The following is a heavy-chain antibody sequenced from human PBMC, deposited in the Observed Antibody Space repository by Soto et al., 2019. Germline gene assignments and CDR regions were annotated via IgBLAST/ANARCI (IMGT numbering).Heavy chain of an antibody. CDR2: IYYSGST. D-gene: IGHD6-13*01. CDR3: ARLERVRGGIAAAGRYGMDV. Sequence: QLQLQESGPGLVKPSETLSLTCTVSGGSISSSSYYWGWIRQPPGKGLEWIGSIYYSGSTYYNPSLTRRVTISVDTSKNQCSLKLSSVTAADTAVYYCARLERVRGGIAAAGRYGMDVWGQGTTVTVSS. CDR1: GGSISSSSYY. J-gene: IGHJ6*02. V-gene: IGHV4-39*01.